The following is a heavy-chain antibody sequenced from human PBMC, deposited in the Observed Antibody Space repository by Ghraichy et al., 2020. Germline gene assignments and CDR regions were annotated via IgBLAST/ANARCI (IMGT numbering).Heavy chain of an antibody. Sequence: GGSLRLSCAASGFTFSSYGMHWVRQAPGKGLEWVAFIWYYGSNKYYGDSVKGRFTISRDNSKNTLYLQMNSLRAEDTAVYYCARVFDRFGELSYFYYGMDVWGQGTTVTVSS. CDR3: ARVFDRFGELSYFYYGMDV. V-gene: IGHV3-33*01. CDR1: GFTFSSYG. D-gene: IGHD3-10*01. J-gene: IGHJ6*02. CDR2: IWYYGSNK.